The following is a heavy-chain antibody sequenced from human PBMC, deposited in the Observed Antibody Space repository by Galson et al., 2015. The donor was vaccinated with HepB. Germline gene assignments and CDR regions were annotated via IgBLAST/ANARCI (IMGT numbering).Heavy chain of an antibody. J-gene: IGHJ4*02. V-gene: IGHV4-34*01. CDR2: INHSGST. Sequence: ETRSLTCAVYGGSFSGYYWSWIRQPPGKGLEWIGEINHSGSTNYNPSLKSRVTISVDTSKNQFSLKLSSVTAADTAVYYCARCRGITGTTCGVWGQGTLVTVSS. D-gene: IGHD1-7*01. CDR3: ARCRGITGTTCGV. CDR1: GGSFSGYY.